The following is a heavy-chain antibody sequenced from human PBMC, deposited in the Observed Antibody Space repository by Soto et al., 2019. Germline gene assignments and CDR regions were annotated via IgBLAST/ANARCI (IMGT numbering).Heavy chain of an antibody. CDR3: AFQVVPAAMRYYYYYMDV. CDR2: ISGSGGST. Sequence: PGGSLRLSCAASGFTFSSYAMSWVRQAPGKGLEWVSAISGSGGSTYYADSVKGRFTISRDNSKNTLYLQMNSLRAEDTAVYYCAFQVVPAAMRYYYYYMDVWGQGTTVPVSS. D-gene: IGHD2-2*01. CDR1: GFTFSSYA. J-gene: IGHJ6*03. V-gene: IGHV3-23*01.